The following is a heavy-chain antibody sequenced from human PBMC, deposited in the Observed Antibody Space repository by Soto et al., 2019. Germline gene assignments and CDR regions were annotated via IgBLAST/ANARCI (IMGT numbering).Heavy chain of an antibody. CDR3: ASSKQQLEPTDY. V-gene: IGHV1-69*02. CDR2: IHPILGIA. Sequence: QVQLVQSGAEVKKPGSSVKVSCKASGGTFSSYTISWVRQAPGQGLEWMGRIHPILGIAHYAQKFQDRVTITADKSTSTAYMELSSLRSEDTAVYYCASSKQQLEPTDYWGQGTLVTVSS. CDR1: GGTFSSYT. D-gene: IGHD6-13*01. J-gene: IGHJ4*02.